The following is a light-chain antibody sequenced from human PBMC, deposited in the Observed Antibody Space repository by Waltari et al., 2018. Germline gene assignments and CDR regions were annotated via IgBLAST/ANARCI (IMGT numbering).Light chain of an antibody. Sequence: ALPHPHPALGSPGQAVTISRTGKSSDLGPYKYVSWYQQHPGKAPKLMIYEVSKRPSGVPDRFSGSKSGNTASLTVSGLQADDEADYYCSSFAGSNRFGVFGGGTKLTVL. CDR1: SSDLGPYKY. CDR3: SSFAGSNRFGV. CDR2: EVS. V-gene: IGLV2-8*01. J-gene: IGLJ3*02.